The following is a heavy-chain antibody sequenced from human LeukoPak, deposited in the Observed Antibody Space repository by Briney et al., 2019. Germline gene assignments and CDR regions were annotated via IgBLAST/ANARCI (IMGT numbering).Heavy chain of an antibody. CDR1: GFTFSAYA. Sequence: GGSLRLSCAASGFASGFTFSAYAVSWVRQAPGKGPEWVASVNGRGATTYYADSVRGRFTISRDNSKNTVYLQMISLGADDTAVYFCAKAPATGEGYYFYYMDVWGKGTTVTVSS. J-gene: IGHJ6*03. CDR3: AKAPATGEGYYFYYMDV. CDR2: VNGRGATT. D-gene: IGHD7-27*01. V-gene: IGHV3-23*01.